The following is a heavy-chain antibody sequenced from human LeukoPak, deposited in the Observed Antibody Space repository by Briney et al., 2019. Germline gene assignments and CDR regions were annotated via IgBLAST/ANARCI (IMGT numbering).Heavy chain of an antibody. CDR2: TYYRSKWSN. V-gene: IGHV6-1*01. D-gene: IGHD3-10*01. Sequence: SQTLSLTCAISGDSVSSNSAAWNWIRQSPSRGLEWLGRTYYRSKWSNDCAGFVKSRITINPDTSKNQFSLQLNSVTPEDTGVYYCARGGSGTPPGFHHWGQGTLVTVSS. CDR3: ARGGSGTPPGFHH. CDR1: GDSVSSNSAA. J-gene: IGHJ1*01.